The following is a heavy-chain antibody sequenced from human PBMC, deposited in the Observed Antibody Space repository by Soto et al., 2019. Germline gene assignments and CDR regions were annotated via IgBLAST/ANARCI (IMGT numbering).Heavy chain of an antibody. J-gene: IGHJ4*02. D-gene: IGHD1-26*01. V-gene: IGHV3-7*05. CDR3: AKDHGSGSYPY. CDR2: INQDGFGK. CDR1: GSIFNSHW. Sequence: EVQLVESGGGLVQPGASLRLSCVVSGSIFNSHWMTWVRQAPGKGLEWVASINQDGFGKYYVDSVRGRFAISRDNAKDSVYLQMDSLRVEDTTVYYCAKDHGSGSYPYWGQGTLVTVSS.